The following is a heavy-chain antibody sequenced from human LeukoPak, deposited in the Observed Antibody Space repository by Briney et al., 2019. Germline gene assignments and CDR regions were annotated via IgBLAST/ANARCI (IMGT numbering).Heavy chain of an antibody. V-gene: IGHV3-30*18. Sequence: PGRSLRLSCAASGITFSSYVMHWVRQAPGKGLEWVAVISYDGSNKYYADSVKGRFTISRDNSKNTLYLQMNSLRAEDTAVYYCAKDICSSTSCYASDYWGQGTLVTVSS. CDR2: ISYDGSNK. CDR1: GITFSSYV. CDR3: AKDICSSTSCYASDY. J-gene: IGHJ4*02. D-gene: IGHD2-2*01.